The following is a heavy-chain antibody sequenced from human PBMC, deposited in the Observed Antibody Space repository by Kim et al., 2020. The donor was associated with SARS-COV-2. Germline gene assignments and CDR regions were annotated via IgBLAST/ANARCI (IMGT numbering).Heavy chain of an antibody. CDR3: ERPDSGSYFGAFDI. V-gene: IGHV3-30-3*01. Sequence: GGSLRLSCAASGFTFSSYSMHWVRQAPGKGLEWVAVISYDGSNKYYADSVKGRFTISRDNSKNTLYLQMNSQRAEDTAVYYCERPDSGSYFGAFDIWGQGTMVTVSS. J-gene: IGHJ3*02. CDR2: ISYDGSNK. D-gene: IGHD1-26*01. CDR1: GFTFSSYS.